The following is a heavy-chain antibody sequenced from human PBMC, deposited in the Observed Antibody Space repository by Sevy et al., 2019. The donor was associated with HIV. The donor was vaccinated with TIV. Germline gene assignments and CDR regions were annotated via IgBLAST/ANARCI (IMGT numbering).Heavy chain of an antibody. CDR2: ISGSGTRT. D-gene: IGHD3-22*01. V-gene: IGHV3-23*01. Sequence: GGSLRLSCAVSGFSFDSYGMTWVRQAPGKGLEWVSGISGSGTRTYYADSVKGRFIISRDNSKNTLYLQMNSLRSEDTARYYCAKGGGGHYDPDEIGYYFYYYNMDVWGKGTTVTVFS. CDR3: AKGGGGHYDPDEIGYYFYYYNMDV. J-gene: IGHJ6*03. CDR1: GFSFDSYG.